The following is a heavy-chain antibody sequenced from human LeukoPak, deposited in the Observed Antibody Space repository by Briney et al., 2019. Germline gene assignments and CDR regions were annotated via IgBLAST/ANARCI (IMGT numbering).Heavy chain of an antibody. J-gene: IGHJ4*02. V-gene: IGHV5-51*01. CDR1: GYSFTSYW. CDR3: ARHHYDYVWGSYRPPDY. CDR2: IYPGDSDT. Sequence: GESLKISCKGSGYSFTSYWIGWVRQMPGKGLEWMGIIYPGDSDTRYSPSFQGQVTISADKSISTAYLQWSSLKASDTAMYYCARHHYDYVWGSYRPPDYWGQGTLVTVSS. D-gene: IGHD3-16*02.